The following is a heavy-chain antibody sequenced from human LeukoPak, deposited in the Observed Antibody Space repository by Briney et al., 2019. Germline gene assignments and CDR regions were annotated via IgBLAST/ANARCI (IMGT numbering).Heavy chain of an antibody. J-gene: IGHJ4*02. CDR2: ISYDGSNK. D-gene: IGHD3-22*01. Sequence: GGSLRLSCAASGFTFSSYGMHWVRQAPGKGLEWVAVISYDGSNKYYADSVKGRFTISRDNSKNTLYLRMNSLRAEDTAVYYCAKILGYDSSGYYPDYWGQGTLVTVSS. CDR1: GFTFSSYG. CDR3: AKILGYDSSGYYPDY. V-gene: IGHV3-30*18.